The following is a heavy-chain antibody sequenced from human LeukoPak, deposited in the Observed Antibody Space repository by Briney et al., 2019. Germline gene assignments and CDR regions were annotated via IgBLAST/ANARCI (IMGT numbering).Heavy chain of an antibody. D-gene: IGHD1-26*01. CDR1: GFTFSSYW. Sequence: GGSLRLSCVASGFTFSSYWMSWVRQAPGKGLEWVASMKQDGSEKYYVDSVKGRFTISRDNAKNSLYLQMNSLRAEDTAAYYCARDRGVVNSGSYSTHDGFDIWGQGTLVTVSS. CDR3: ARDRGVVNSGSYSTHDGFDI. V-gene: IGHV3-7*01. CDR2: MKQDGSEK. J-gene: IGHJ3*02.